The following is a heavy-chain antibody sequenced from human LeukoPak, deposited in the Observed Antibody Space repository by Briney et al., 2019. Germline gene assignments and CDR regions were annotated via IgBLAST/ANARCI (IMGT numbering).Heavy chain of an antibody. CDR1: GYSLSGYS. D-gene: IGHD3-3*01. V-gene: IGHV1-2*02. J-gene: IGHJ4*02. Sequence: ASVKVSCKASGYSLSGYSMHWVRQAPGQGLEWMGCINPNSGGTNYAQKFQGRVTMTRDTSINTAYLELSSLRSDDSAVYYCARGVFWSAYSVTIPHYWGQGTLVTVSS. CDR3: ARGVFWSAYSVTIPHY. CDR2: INPNSGGT.